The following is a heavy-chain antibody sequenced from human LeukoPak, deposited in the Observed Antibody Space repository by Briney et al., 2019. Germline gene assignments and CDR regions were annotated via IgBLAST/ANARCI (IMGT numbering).Heavy chain of an antibody. Sequence: PGGSLRLSCAASGFAFSSYGMHWVRQAPGKGLEWVAVISYDGSNKYYADSVKGRFTISRDNSKNTLYLQMNSLRVEDTAVYYCAKGRGYCSDGNCYSGFDYWGQGTLVTVSS. CDR1: GFAFSSYG. D-gene: IGHD2-15*01. V-gene: IGHV3-30*18. CDR3: AKGRGYCSDGNCYSGFDY. CDR2: ISYDGSNK. J-gene: IGHJ4*02.